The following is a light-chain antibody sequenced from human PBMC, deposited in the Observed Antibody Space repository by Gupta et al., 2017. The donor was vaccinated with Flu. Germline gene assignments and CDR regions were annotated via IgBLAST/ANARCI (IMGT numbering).Light chain of an antibody. Sequence: QSVLTQPPSASGTPGQRVTIFCSGNSSNIGNNYVYWYQQLPGTAPKLLIYKDNQRPSAVPDRFSGSKSGTAASLAISGLRADDEADYYCAAWNDNRGVRFGGGTRLTVL. CDR3: AAWNDNRGVR. CDR2: KDN. V-gene: IGLV1-47*01. J-gene: IGLJ2*01. CDR1: SSNIGNNY.